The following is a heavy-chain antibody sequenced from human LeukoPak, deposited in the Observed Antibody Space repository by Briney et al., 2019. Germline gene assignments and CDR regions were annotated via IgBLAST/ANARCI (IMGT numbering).Heavy chain of an antibody. CDR3: ARDSITEDNSLDY. D-gene: IGHD7-27*01. CDR1: GFTFSTYG. CDR2: IVSDGGRA. Sequence: PGGSLILSCSASGFTFSTYGMQWVRQTPGKGLEWVAVIVSDGGRAHYGDSVRGRFTISRDSSKNTLYLQMNSMRAEDTGVYYCARDSITEDNSLDYWGRGILVTVSS. J-gene: IGHJ4*02. V-gene: IGHV3-33*05.